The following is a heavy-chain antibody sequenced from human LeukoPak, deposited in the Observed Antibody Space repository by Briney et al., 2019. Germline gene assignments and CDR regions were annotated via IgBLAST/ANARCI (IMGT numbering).Heavy chain of an antibody. V-gene: IGHV3-48*03. J-gene: IGHJ4*02. Sequence: PGGSLRLSCAASGFTISTHEMNWVRQAPGKGLEWLSYISDSGNTIYYADSVKGRFTISRDTAMNSLYLQMNSLRAEDTAIYYCARGSGTDYWGQGTLVTVSS. CDR3: ARGSGTDY. CDR2: ISDSGNTI. D-gene: IGHD1-14*01. CDR1: GFTISTHE.